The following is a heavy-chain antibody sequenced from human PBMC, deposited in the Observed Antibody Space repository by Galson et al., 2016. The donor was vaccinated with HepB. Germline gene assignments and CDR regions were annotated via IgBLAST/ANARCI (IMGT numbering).Heavy chain of an antibody. CDR3: AGPIAVTAFGQKPLNY. CDR1: GYTFTSYD. J-gene: IGHJ4*02. Sequence: VKVSCKASGYTFTSYDINWVRQAPGQGLEWMGWMNPKSGNTGFAQKFKGRVTMTRNTSISTAYMELRGLKSEDTAVYYCAGPIAVTAFGQKPLNYWGQGTLVTVPS. D-gene: IGHD6-19*01. CDR2: MNPKSGNT. V-gene: IGHV1-8*01.